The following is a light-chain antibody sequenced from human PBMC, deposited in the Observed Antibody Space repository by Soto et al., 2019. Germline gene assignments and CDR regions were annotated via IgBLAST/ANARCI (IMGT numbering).Light chain of an antibody. Sequence: DIQMTQSPSTLSASIGDRVTITCRASQNINNWIAWYQQKPGKAPKFLIYDASTLESGVPSRFSGSGFGTEFSLTISSLQPDDFGSYYCQHMRTFGPGTKVDIK. V-gene: IGKV1-5*01. CDR3: QHMRT. J-gene: IGKJ1*01. CDR2: DAS. CDR1: QNINNW.